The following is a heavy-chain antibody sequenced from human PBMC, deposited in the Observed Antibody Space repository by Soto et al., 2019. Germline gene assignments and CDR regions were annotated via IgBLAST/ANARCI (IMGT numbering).Heavy chain of an antibody. CDR1: GFTFSSYA. V-gene: IGHV3-23*01. D-gene: IGHD6-13*01. CDR3: AKSSRIAGNYGMDV. CDR2: ISGSGGSA. Sequence: EVQLLESGGGLVQPGGSLRLSCAASGFTFSSYAMSWVRQAPGKGLEWVSAISGSGGSAYYADSVKGRFTISRDNSKNTLYLQMNSLRAEDTAVYYCAKSSRIAGNYGMDVWGQGTTVTVSS. J-gene: IGHJ6*02.